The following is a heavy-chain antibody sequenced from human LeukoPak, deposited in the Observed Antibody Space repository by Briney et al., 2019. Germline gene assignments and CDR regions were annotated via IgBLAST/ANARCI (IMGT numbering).Heavy chain of an antibody. Sequence: SETLSLTCTVSGGSISSYYWTWIRQPPGKGLEWIGYIYYSANTNYNPSLRSRVTISLDTSKNQFSLQLSPVTAADTAVYYCARRARATGGGDYFDCWGQGTLVTVSS. V-gene: IGHV4-59*08. D-gene: IGHD2-15*01. CDR1: GGSISSYY. CDR3: ARRARATGGGDYFDC. J-gene: IGHJ4*02. CDR2: IYYSANT.